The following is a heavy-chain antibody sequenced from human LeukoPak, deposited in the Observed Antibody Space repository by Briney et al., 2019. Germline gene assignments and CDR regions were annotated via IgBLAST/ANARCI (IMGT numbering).Heavy chain of an antibody. Sequence: GGSLRLSCAASGFTFSSYSMNWVRQAPGKGLEWVSSISSSSSYIYYADSVKGRFTISRDNAKNSLYLQMNSLRAEDTAVYYCPSDFSDTDWFAPCGQGTLVTVSS. D-gene: IGHD5-18*01. V-gene: IGHV3-21*01. J-gene: IGHJ5*02. CDR1: GFTFSSYS. CDR2: ISSSSSYI. CDR3: PSDFSDTDWFAP.